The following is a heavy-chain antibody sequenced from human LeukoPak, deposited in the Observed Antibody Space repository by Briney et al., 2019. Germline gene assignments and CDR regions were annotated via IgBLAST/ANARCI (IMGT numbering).Heavy chain of an antibody. D-gene: IGHD5-12*01. CDR3: AREEGAGYDNYFDY. J-gene: IGHJ4*02. V-gene: IGHV3-23*01. CDR2: ISGSGGGT. CDR1: GFTFSGYV. Sequence: PGGSLRLSCAASGFTFSGYVMSWVRQAPGKGLEWVSGISGSGGGTYYADSVRGRFTISRDNSKNTLSLAMTSLSAGDTAVYYCAREEGAGYDNYFDYWGRGTLVTVSS.